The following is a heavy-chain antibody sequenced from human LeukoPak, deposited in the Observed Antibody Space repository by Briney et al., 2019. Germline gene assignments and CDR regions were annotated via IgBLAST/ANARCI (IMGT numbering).Heavy chain of an antibody. CDR2: ISYDGSNK. D-gene: IGHD3-22*01. J-gene: IGHJ4*02. V-gene: IGHV3-30*18. CDR3: AKAGSSGYNYFDY. CDR1: GFTFSSYG. Sequence: PGGSLRLSCAASGFTFSSYGMHWVRQAPGKGLERVAVISYDGSNKYYADSVKGRFTISRDNSKNTLYLQMNSLRAEDTAVYYCAKAGSSGYNYFDYWGQGTLVTVSS.